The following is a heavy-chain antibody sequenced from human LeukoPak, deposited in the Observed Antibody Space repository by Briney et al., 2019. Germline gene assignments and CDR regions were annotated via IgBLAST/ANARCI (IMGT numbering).Heavy chain of an antibody. Sequence: GGSLRPSCAASGFIFENYAMHWVRQALGKGLEWVSGISWNSGSIGYADSVKGRFTISRDNAKNSLYLQMNSLRAEDTALYYCAKDNGHDYGDYVGYWGQGTLVTVSS. V-gene: IGHV3-9*01. J-gene: IGHJ4*02. CDR1: GFIFENYA. D-gene: IGHD4-17*01. CDR3: AKDNGHDYGDYVGY. CDR2: ISWNSGSI.